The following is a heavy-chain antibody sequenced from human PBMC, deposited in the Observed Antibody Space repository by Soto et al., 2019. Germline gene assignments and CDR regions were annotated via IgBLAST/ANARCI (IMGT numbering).Heavy chain of an antibody. Sequence: ASVKVSCKASGYTFTGYYMHWVRQAPGQGLEWMGWINPNSGGTNYAQKFQGWVTMTRDTSISTAYMELSRLRSDDPAVYYCARDKGTSSGDAFDIWGQGTMVTVSS. CDR2: INPNSGGT. V-gene: IGHV1-2*04. J-gene: IGHJ3*02. CDR3: ARDKGTSSGDAFDI. D-gene: IGHD6-6*01. CDR1: GYTFTGYY.